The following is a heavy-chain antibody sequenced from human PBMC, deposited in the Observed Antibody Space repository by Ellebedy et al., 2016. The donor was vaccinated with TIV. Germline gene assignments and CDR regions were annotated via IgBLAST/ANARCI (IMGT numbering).Heavy chain of an antibody. D-gene: IGHD3-10*01. CDR1: GGTFSSYA. V-gene: IGHV1-69*13. J-gene: IGHJ5*02. Sequence: ASVKVSCKASGGTFSSYAISWVRQAPGQGLEWMGGIIPIFGTANYAQKFQGRVTITADESTSTAYMELSSLRSEETAEYYCAGGGVTMRIKGTRINWFDPWGQGTLVTVSS. CDR2: IIPIFGTA. CDR3: AGGGVTMRIKGTRINWFDP.